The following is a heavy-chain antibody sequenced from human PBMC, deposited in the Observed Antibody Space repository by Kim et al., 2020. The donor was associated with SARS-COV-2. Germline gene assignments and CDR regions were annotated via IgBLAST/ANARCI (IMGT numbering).Heavy chain of an antibody. Sequence: KSRVTISVDTSKNQFSLKLSSVTAADTAVYYCARDWSAWFGEGLHNWFDPWGQGTLVTVSS. V-gene: IGHV4-30-2*04. CDR3: ARDWSAWFGEGLHNWFDP. J-gene: IGHJ5*02. D-gene: IGHD3-10*01.